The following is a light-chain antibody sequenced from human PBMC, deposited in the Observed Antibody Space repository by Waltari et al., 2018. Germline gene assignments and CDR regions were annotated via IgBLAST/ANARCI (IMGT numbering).Light chain of an antibody. CDR1: SSNLGSNY. CDR3: AAWDDSLSGTYV. V-gene: IGLV1-47*01. CDR2: RNN. Sequence: QSVLTQPPSASGTPGQRVTIPCSGSSSNLGSNYVYWYQQLPGTAPKLPIYRNNQRPSGVPDRFSGSKSGTSASLAISGLRSEDEADYYCAAWDDSLSGTYVFGTGTKVTVL. J-gene: IGLJ1*01.